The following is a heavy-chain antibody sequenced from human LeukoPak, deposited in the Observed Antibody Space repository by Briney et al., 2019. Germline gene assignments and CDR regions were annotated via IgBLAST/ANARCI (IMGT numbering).Heavy chain of an antibody. J-gene: IGHJ6*02. V-gene: IGHV4-59*01. CDR3: ARDRRDGYKFYYDYYGMDV. CDR1: GVSISSYY. D-gene: IGHD5-24*01. Sequence: SETLSLTCTVSGVSISSYYWSWIRQPPGKGLEWIGNIYYSGSTNYNPSLKSRASISVDTSKNQFSLKVSSVTAADTAVYYCARDRRDGYKFYYDYYGMDVWGQGTTVTVSS. CDR2: IYYSGST.